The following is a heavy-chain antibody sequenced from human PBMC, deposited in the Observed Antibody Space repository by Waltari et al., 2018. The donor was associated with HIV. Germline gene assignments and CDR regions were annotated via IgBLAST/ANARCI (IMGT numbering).Heavy chain of an antibody. J-gene: IGHJ5*02. Sequence: QLQLQESGPGLVKPSETLSLTCTVSGGSISSSSYSWGWIRQPPGKGLEWIGSIYYSGSTYYNPSLKSRVTISVDTSKNQFSLKLSSVTAADTAVYYCARGRGYSPASPWFDPWGQGTLVTVSS. V-gene: IGHV4-39*07. CDR2: IYYSGST. CDR1: GGSISSSSYS. D-gene: IGHD5-18*01. CDR3: ARGRGYSPASPWFDP.